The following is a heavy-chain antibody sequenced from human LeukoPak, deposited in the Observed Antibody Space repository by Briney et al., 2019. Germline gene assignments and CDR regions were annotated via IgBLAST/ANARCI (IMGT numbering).Heavy chain of an antibody. CDR3: ARHLSTYYTP. CDR1: GGSISSSNW. V-gene: IGHV4-4*02. J-gene: IGHJ5*02. D-gene: IGHD3-22*01. CDR2: IYHSETT. Sequence: SETLSLTCAVSGGSISSSNWWSWVRQPPGKGLEWIGYIYHSETTTYNPSLKSRVTISVDTSKNQFSLKLSSVTAADTAVYYCARHLSTYYTPWGLGTQVTVSS.